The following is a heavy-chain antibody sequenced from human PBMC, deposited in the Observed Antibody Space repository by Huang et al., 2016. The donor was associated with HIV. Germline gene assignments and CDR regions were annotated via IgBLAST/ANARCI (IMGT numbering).Heavy chain of an antibody. CDR1: EYTFTGYY. CDR3: ARDSYYYDSSGYFGY. CDR2: INPNRGGT. J-gene: IGHJ4*02. V-gene: IGHV1-2*02. Sequence: QVQLVQSGAEVKKPGASVKVSCKASEYTFTGYYMHWVRQAPGQGLEWMGWINPNRGGTNYAQKFQGRVTMTRDTSISTAYMELSRLRSDDTAVYYCARDSYYYDSSGYFGYWGQGTLVTVSS. D-gene: IGHD3-22*01.